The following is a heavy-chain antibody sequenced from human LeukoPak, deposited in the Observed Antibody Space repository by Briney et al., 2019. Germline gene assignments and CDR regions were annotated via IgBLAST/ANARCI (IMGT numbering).Heavy chain of an antibody. CDR2: IYYSGST. CDR1: GGSISSGGYY. D-gene: IGHD5-18*01. Sequence: SQTLSLTCTVSGGSISSGGYYWSWIRQHPGKGLEWIGSIYYSGSTYYNPSLKSRVTISVDTSKNQFSLKLSSVTAADTAVYYCARPRGYSYDYYFDYWGQGTLVTVSS. J-gene: IGHJ4*02. V-gene: IGHV4-30-2*03. CDR3: ARPRGYSYDYYFDY.